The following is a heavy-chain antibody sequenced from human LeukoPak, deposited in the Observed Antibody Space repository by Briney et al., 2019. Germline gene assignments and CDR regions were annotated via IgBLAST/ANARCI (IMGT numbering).Heavy chain of an antibody. CDR2: IYTSGST. V-gene: IGHV4-4*07. J-gene: IGHJ6*02. CDR3: AREMGSFTPGRSMHSGYDWAHYYYHYGMDV. Sequence: PSETRSLTCTVAGGSISSDYWSWIRQPAGKGREWIGRIYTSGSTNYNTSLKSRVTMSVDTSKNQFSLKLSSVTAADTAVYYCAREMGSFTPGRSMHSGYDWAHYYYHYGMDVWGQGATVTVSS. D-gene: IGHD5-12*01. CDR1: GGSISSDY.